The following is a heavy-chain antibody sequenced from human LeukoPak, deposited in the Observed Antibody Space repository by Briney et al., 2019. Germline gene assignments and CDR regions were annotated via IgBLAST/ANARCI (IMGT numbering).Heavy chain of an antibody. D-gene: IGHD2-2*01. CDR1: GFIFGSYA. J-gene: IGHJ4*02. CDR3: ARTGVDQLLPFDY. CDR2: ISYDGSNK. V-gene: IGHV3-30-3*01. Sequence: GGSLRLSCAASGFIFGSYAMHWVRQAPGKGLEWVAVISYDGSNKYYADSVKGRFTISRDNSKNTLYLQMNSLRAEDTAVYYCARTGVDQLLPFDYWGQGTLVTVSS.